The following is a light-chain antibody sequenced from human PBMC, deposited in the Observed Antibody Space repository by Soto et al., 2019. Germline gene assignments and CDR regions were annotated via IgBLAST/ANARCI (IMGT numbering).Light chain of an antibody. V-gene: IGKV1-5*03. CDR1: QSIADR. CDR2: FAS. J-gene: IGKJ1*01. CDR3: QLYNNYPWT. Sequence: DIQMTQSPSTLSASVGVRVTITCRASQSIADRLAWYQQKTGKAPKLLIYFASNLQSRVPSRFSGSGFGTEFTLTISSLQPDDFATYYCQLYNNYPWTFGQGTKVEIK.